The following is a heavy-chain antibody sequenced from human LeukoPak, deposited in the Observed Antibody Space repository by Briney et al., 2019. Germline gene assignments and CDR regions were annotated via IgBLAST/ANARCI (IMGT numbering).Heavy chain of an antibody. V-gene: IGHV4-39*01. Sequence: PSETLSLTCTVSGGSISSSNYYWGWIRQPPGKGLEWIGSIYYSGRTYYNPSLKSRVTISVDTSKNQFSLKLTSVTAADTAVYFCARNNHYDSSGYYSWGQGTLVTVSS. CDR2: IYYSGRT. D-gene: IGHD3-22*01. CDR3: ARNNHYDSSGYYS. J-gene: IGHJ4*02. CDR1: GGSISSSNYY.